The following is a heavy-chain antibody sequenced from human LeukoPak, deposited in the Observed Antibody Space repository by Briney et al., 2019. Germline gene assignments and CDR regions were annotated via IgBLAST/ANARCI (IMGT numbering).Heavy chain of an antibody. D-gene: IGHD3-10*01. V-gene: IGHV4-4*07. Sequence: SETLSLTCTVSGGSISSYYWSWIRQPAGKGLEWIGRIYTSGSTNYNPSLKSRVTISVDTSKNQFSLKLSSVTAADTAVYYCARGDAYGSGSFLGYWGQGTLVTVSS. CDR1: GGSISSYY. CDR2: IYTSGST. CDR3: ARGDAYGSGSFLGY. J-gene: IGHJ4*02.